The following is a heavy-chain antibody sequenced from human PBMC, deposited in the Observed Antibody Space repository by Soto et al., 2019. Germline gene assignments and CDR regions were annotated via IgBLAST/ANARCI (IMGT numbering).Heavy chain of an antibody. CDR2: ISLSGGST. J-gene: IGHJ3*01. CDR1: GFTFSSYA. CDR3: ARTLIATTVTFDAFDF. Sequence: GGSLRLSCAASGFTFSSYAMSWVRQAPGKGLEWVSAISLSGGSTYYADSVKGRFTISRDNTLYLQMNSLRAEDTAVYYCARTLIATTVTFDAFDFWGQGTMVTVS. V-gene: IGHV3-23*01. D-gene: IGHD4-17*01.